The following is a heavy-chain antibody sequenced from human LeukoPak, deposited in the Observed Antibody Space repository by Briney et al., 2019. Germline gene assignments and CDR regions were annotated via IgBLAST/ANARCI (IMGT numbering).Heavy chain of an antibody. CDR1: GGTFSSYA. CDR3: ARDQLYHYESGGYPFDN. V-gene: IGHV1-18*01. D-gene: IGHD3-22*01. Sequence: ASVKVSCKASGGTFSSYAISWVRQAPGQGLEWMGWISGYNGNTMYAQKLQGRVTMTTDTFTSTAYMELRSLRSDDTAVYYCARDQLYHYESGGYPFDNWGQGTLVTVSS. CDR2: ISGYNGNT. J-gene: IGHJ4*02.